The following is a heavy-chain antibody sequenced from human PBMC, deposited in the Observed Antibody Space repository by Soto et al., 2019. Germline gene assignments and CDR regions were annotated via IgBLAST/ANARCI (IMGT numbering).Heavy chain of an antibody. Sequence: QVQLVESGGGVVQPGRSLRLSCAASGFTFRNYGMHWVRQAPAKGLEWVALVWYDGGNKNYVDSVKGRFTISRDNSTNTLYLQMNSLRDEATAVYYCVRAAGYSGNDYVYYYGMDVWGQGTTVTVSS. D-gene: IGHD5-12*01. V-gene: IGHV3-33*01. CDR1: GFTFRNYG. CDR3: VRAAGYSGNDYVYYYGMDV. CDR2: VWYDGGNK. J-gene: IGHJ6*02.